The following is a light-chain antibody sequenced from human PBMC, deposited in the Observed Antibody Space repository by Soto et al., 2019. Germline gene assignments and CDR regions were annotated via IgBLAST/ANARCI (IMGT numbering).Light chain of an antibody. CDR1: QSVSSN. Sequence: IVFTQSACTLPLSPVERATVSCSAIQSVSSNLACYQHKPGPAPRLLIYCASTRATGIPARFSGSGSGTEFTLTISTLQSEDFAVYYCQQYDNWPPFTFGPGTKVDI. V-gene: IGKV3-15*01. J-gene: IGKJ3*01. CDR3: QQYDNWPPFT. CDR2: CAS.